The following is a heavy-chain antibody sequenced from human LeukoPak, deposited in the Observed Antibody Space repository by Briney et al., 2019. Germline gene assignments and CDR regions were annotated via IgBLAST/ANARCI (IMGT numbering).Heavy chain of an antibody. Sequence: ASVKVSCKASGYTFTSYGISWVRQAPGQGLEWMGWISAYNGNTNYAQKLQGRVTMTTDTSTSTAHMELRSLRSDDTAVYYCARVRGYYDSSGPRDYWGQGTLVTVSS. CDR3: ARVRGYYDSSGPRDY. CDR2: ISAYNGNT. J-gene: IGHJ4*02. CDR1: GYTFTSYG. D-gene: IGHD3-22*01. V-gene: IGHV1-18*01.